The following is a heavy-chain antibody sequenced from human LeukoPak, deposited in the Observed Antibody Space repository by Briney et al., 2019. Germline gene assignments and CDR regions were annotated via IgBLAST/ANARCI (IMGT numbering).Heavy chain of an antibody. J-gene: IGHJ5*02. Sequence: PGRSLRLSCAASGFTFSSYAMHWVRQAPGKGLEWVAVISYDGSNKYYADSVKGRFTISRDNSKNTLYLQMNSLRAEDTAVYYCARDVRYCSGGSCYKPTNWFDPWGQGTLVTVSS. CDR1: GFTFSSYA. CDR2: ISYDGSNK. CDR3: ARDVRYCSGGSCYKPTNWFDP. V-gene: IGHV3-30*01. D-gene: IGHD2-15*01.